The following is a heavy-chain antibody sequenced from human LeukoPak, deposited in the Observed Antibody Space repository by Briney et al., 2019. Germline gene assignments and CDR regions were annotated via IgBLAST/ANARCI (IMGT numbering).Heavy chain of an antibody. V-gene: IGHV3-23*01. CDR2: ISGSGGST. D-gene: IGHD6-13*01. J-gene: IGHJ4*02. Sequence: PGGSLRLSCAASGFTFSSYAMSWVRQAPGKGLEWVSAISGSGGSTHYADSVKGRFTISRDNAKNSLYLQMNSLRADDTAVYYCARGLAAAGTRGPYWGQGTLVTVSS. CDR3: ARGLAAAGTRGPY. CDR1: GFTFSSYA.